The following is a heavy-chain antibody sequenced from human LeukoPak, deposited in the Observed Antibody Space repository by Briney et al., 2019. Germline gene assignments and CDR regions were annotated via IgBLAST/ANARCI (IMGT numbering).Heavy chain of an antibody. D-gene: IGHD3-22*01. Sequence: GGSLRLSCAVSGITLSNYGMRWVRQAPGKGLELVAGISDRGSRTNYADSVKGRFTISTDHPKNTLYLQMNSLRAEDTAVYFCAKRGVVIRVILVGFHKEAYYFDSWGQRALVTVSS. CDR2: ISDRGSRT. J-gene: IGHJ4*02. CDR3: AKRGVVIRVILVGFHKEAYYFDS. CDR1: GITLSNYG. V-gene: IGHV3-23*01.